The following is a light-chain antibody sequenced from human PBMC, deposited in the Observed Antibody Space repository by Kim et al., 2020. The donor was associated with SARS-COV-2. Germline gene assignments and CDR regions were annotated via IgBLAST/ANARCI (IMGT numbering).Light chain of an antibody. J-gene: IGLJ2*01. Sequence: SVFPGQTASIACSGDEWGDKFACWYQQRPGQSPVLVVYEDTKRPSGVPERFSGSKSGNTATLTISGTQALDEADYYCQAWDRRTVIFGGGTQLTVL. CDR2: EDT. V-gene: IGLV3-1*01. CDR3: QAWDRRTVI. CDR1: EWGDKF.